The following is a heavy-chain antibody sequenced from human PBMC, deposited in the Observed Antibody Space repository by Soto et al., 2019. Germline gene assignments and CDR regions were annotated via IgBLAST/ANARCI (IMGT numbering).Heavy chain of an antibody. D-gene: IGHD3-22*01. J-gene: IGHJ4*02. CDR2: IKQDGSEK. V-gene: IGHV3-7*01. CDR1: GFTFSSYW. Sequence: PGGSLRLSCAASGFTFSSYWMSWVRQAPGKGLEWVANIKQDGSEKYYVDSVKGRFTISRDNAKNSLYLQMNSLRAEDTAVYYCARDLHHYYYDSKLLDYWGRGTLVTVSS. CDR3: ARDLHHYYYDSKLLDY.